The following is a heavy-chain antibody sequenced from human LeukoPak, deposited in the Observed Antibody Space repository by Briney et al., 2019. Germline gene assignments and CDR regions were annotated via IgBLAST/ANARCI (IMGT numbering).Heavy chain of an antibody. Sequence: SETLSLTCTVSGGSISSYYWSWIRQPPGKGLEWIGYIYYSGSTNYNPSLKSRVTISVDTSKNQFSLKLSSVTAADTAVYYCARDTGRWGWFDPWGQGTLVTVPS. V-gene: IGHV4-59*01. CDR3: ARDTGRWGWFDP. CDR1: GGSISSYY. CDR2: IYYSGST. D-gene: IGHD3-16*01. J-gene: IGHJ5*02.